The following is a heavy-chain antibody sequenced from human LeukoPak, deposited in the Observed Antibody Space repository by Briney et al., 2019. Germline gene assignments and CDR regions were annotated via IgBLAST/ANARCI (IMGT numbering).Heavy chain of an antibody. V-gene: IGHV5-51*01. J-gene: IGHJ5*02. D-gene: IGHD3-9*01. CDR3: ARLYDILTGSPSLIGFDP. Sequence: GESLKISCKGSGYSFTSYWIGWVRQMPGKGLEWMGIIYPVDSDTRYSPSFQGQVTISADKSISTAYLQWSSLKASDTAMYYCARLYDILTGSPSLIGFDPWGQGTLVTVSS. CDR2: IYPVDSDT. CDR1: GYSFTSYW.